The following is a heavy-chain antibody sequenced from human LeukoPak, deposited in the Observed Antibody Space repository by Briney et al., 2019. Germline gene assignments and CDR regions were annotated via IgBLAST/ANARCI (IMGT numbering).Heavy chain of an antibody. CDR3: ARDRTLDY. CDR1: GFXVRSYW. J-gene: IGHJ4*02. Sequence: GGSLRLSCAASGFXVRSYWIYWVRQAPGKGLVWVSLINGDGSSTTYADSVEGRFTISSDSAKNTLYLQMNSLRAEDTAVYYCARDRTLDYWGRGTLVTVSS. V-gene: IGHV3-74*01. CDR2: INGDGSST.